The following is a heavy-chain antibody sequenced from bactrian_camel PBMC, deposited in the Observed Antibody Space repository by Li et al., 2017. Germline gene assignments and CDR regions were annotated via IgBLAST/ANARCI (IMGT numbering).Heavy chain of an antibody. CDR1: GSTFREHA. J-gene: IGHJ4*01. CDR3: AHRSGTWFYTCLEPPYQYNY. CDR2: VDKEGRT. D-gene: IGHD2*01. Sequence: VQLVESGGGLVQPGGSLSLSCQDSGSTFREHAMVWLRQAPGKEREVVAAVDKEGRTTYTNSVKGRFTISNDNAGTTLYLQMNSLKPEDTAMYYCAHRSGTWFYTCLEPPYQYNYWGHGTQVTVS. V-gene: IGHV3S53*01.